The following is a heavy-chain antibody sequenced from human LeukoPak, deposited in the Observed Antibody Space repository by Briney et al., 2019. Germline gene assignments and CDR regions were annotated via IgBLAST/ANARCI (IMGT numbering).Heavy chain of an antibody. Sequence: SVKVSCKASGGTFISYAISWVRHAPGQGLEWMGGIIPIFGTANYAQKFQGRVTITADKSTSTAYMELSSLRSEDTAVYYCAREETVAGHDPWGQGTLVTVSS. V-gene: IGHV1-69*06. CDR1: GGTFISYA. CDR2: IIPIFGTA. D-gene: IGHD6-19*01. CDR3: AREETVAGHDP. J-gene: IGHJ5*02.